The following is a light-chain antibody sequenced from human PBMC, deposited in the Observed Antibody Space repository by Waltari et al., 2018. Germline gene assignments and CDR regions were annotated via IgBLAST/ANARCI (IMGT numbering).Light chain of an antibody. V-gene: IGKV3-15*01. CDR1: QSIRNN. CDR2: GAS. CDR3: QQYNNWPPT. J-gene: IGKJ3*01. Sequence: VMTHSPAPLSVSPGERVILSCRASQSIRNNLAWYQQKHAQAPRLLIYGASTRATGTAARFSGSGSGTEFTLTISSLQSEDFALYFCQQYNNWPPTFGPGTKVDI.